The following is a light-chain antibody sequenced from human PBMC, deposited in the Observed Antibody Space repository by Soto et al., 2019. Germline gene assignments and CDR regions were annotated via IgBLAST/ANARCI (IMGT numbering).Light chain of an antibody. CDR3: QQYNSYSLT. J-gene: IGKJ1*01. CDR2: QAS. V-gene: IGKV1-5*03. CDR1: QSISSW. Sequence: IQVTQSPSTLSASVGDRVTITCRASQSISSWLAWYQQKPGKAPRLLIYQASSLETEVPSRFSGSGSGTEFTLTISSLQPGDFATYYCQQYNSYSLTFGQGTKVDIK.